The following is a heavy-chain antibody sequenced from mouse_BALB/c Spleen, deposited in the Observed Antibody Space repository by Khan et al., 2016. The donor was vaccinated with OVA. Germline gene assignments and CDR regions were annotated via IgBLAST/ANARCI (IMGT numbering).Heavy chain of an antibody. Sequence: EVQLLESGPGLVKPSQSLSLTCSVTGYSITSGYFWNWIRQFPGNKLEWMGYIRYDGDSNYKQSLKNRISITRDTSKNQFFLKLNSVTPEDTATLYRGRGGSSGPAWFAYWGQGTLVTVSP. CDR1: GYSITSGYF. CDR2: IRYDGDS. CDR3: GRGGSSGPAWFAY. D-gene: IGHD3-1*01. J-gene: IGHJ3*01. V-gene: IGHV3-6*02.